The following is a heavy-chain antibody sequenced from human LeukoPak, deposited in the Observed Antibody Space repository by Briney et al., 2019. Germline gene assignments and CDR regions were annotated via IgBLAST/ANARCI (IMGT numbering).Heavy chain of an antibody. CDR1: GFTVSSNY. D-gene: IGHD3-22*01. J-gene: IGHJ2*01. V-gene: IGHV3-66*01. CDR3: ARDKVYYYDSSGYSYYWYFAL. Sequence: PGGSLRLSCAASGFTVSSNYMSWVRQAPGKGLEWVSVIYSGGSTYYADSVKGRFTISRDNSKNTLYLQMNSLRAEDTAVYYCARDKVYYYDSSGYSYYWYFALWGRGTLVTVSS. CDR2: IYSGGST.